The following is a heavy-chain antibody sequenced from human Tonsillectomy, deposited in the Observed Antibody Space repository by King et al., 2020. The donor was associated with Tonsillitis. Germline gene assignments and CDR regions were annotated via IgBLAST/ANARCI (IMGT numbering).Heavy chain of an antibody. CDR3: ARDSSLGDYADY. J-gene: IGHJ4*02. D-gene: IGHD3-3*01. CDR2: ISSSSSFI. V-gene: IGHV3-21*01. CDR1: GFTFSSYS. Sequence: QLVQSGGGLVKPGGSLRVSCAGTGFTFSSYSMNWVRQAPGKGLEWVSSISSSSSFIYYADSVKGRFTISRDNAKNSLYLQMNSLRAEDTAVYYCARDSSLGDYADYWGQGTLVTVSS.